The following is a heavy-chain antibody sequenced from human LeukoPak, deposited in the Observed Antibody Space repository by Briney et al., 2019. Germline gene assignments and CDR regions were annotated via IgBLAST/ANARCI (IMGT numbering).Heavy chain of an antibody. J-gene: IGHJ4*02. CDR2: IYHSGST. D-gene: IGHD3-10*01. CDR1: GYSISSGYY. Sequence: SETLSLTCTVSGYSISSGYYWGWIRQPPGKGLEWIGSIYHSGSTYYNPSLKSRVTISVDTSKNQFSLKLSSVTAADTAVYYCARLDYGPGSYDYWGQGTLVTVSS. CDR3: ARLDYGPGSYDY. V-gene: IGHV4-38-2*02.